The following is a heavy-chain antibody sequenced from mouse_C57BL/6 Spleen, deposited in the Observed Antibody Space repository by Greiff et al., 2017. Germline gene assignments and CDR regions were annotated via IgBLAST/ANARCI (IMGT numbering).Heavy chain of an antibody. Sequence: EVKVVESGGDLVKPGGSLKLSCAASGFTFSSYGMSWVRQTPDKRLEWVATISSGGSYTYYPDSVKGRFTISRDNATNTLYLQMSSLKSEDTAMYYCARHWGPGTEGYFDVWGTGTTVTVSS. D-gene: IGHD4-1*01. V-gene: IGHV5-6*01. CDR1: GFTFSSYG. CDR2: ISSGGSYT. J-gene: IGHJ1*03. CDR3: ARHWGPGTEGYFDV.